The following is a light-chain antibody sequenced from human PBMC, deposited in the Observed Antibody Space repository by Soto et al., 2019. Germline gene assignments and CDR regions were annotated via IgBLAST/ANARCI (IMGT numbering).Light chain of an antibody. CDR3: MQALQTPLFT. J-gene: IGKJ3*01. V-gene: IGKV2-28*01. CDR1: QSLLHSNGYNY. Sequence: DIVMTQSPLSLPVTPGEPASISCRSSQSLLHSNGYNYLDWYLPKPGQSPQLLIYLGSNRASGVPDRFSGSGSGTDFTLKISRVEAEDVGVYYCMQALQTPLFTFGPGTKADIK. CDR2: LGS.